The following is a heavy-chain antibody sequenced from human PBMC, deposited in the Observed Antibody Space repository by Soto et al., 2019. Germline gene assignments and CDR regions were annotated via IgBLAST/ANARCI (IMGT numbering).Heavy chain of an antibody. CDR3: ARAPKVSGSSQTRPDF. J-gene: IGHJ4*02. CDR2: ISQSGNT. D-gene: IGHD6-6*01. Sequence: SETLSLTCSIYSGSFSGYYWSWIRQPPGKGLEWIGEISQSGNTNYSPSLKSRVSISIDTSKKQFSLNLASVSAADTAVYYCARAPKVSGSSQTRPDFWGQGTLVTSPQ. CDR1: SGSFSGYY. V-gene: IGHV4-34*01.